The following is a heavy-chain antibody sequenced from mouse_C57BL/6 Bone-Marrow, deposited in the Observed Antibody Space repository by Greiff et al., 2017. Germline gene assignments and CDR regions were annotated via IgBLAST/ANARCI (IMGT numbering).Heavy chain of an antibody. CDR1: GFTFSSYA. CDR3: ARDYGYHWYFDV. D-gene: IGHD2-2*01. V-gene: IGHV5-4*01. Sequence: DVHLVESGGGLVKPGGSLKLSCAASGFTFSSYAMSWVRQTPEKRLEWVATISDGGSYTYYPDTVKGRFTISRDNAKNNLYLQMSHLKSEDTAMYYCARDYGYHWYFDVWGTGTTVTVSS. J-gene: IGHJ1*03. CDR2: ISDGGSYT.